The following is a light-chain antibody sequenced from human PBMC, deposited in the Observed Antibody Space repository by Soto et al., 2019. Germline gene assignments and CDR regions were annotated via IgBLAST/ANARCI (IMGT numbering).Light chain of an antibody. Sequence: DVQLTQSPSSLSASVGDRVTITCRASQGINNYLAWYQQKRGKVPNILIYAASTLQSGVPSRFSGSGSGTEFTLTISILQPEDDATYYAQKYNNVPTFGGGTKVEI. CDR3: QKYNNVPT. V-gene: IGKV1-27*01. J-gene: IGKJ4*01. CDR2: AAS. CDR1: QGINNY.